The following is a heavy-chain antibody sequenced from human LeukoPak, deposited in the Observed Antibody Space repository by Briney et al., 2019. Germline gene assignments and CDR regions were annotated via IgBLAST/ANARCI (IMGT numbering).Heavy chain of an antibody. V-gene: IGHV3-21*01. CDR1: GFTFSSYS. CDR2: ISSSSSYI. D-gene: IGHD6-19*01. CDR3: ARDGDVGRIAVAGTFDY. J-gene: IGHJ4*02. Sequence: PGGSLRLSCAASGFTFSSYSMNWVRQAPGKGLEWVSSISSSSSYIYYADSVKGRFTISRDNAKNSLYLQMNSLRAEDTAVYYCARDGDVGRIAVAGTFDYWGQGTLVTVSS.